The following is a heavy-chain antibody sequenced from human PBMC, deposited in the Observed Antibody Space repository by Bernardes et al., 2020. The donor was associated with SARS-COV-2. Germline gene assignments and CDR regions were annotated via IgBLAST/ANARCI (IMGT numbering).Heavy chain of an antibody. J-gene: IGHJ5*02. CDR1: GGSFSGYY. D-gene: IGHD6-25*01. Sequence: SETLSLTCAVYGGSFSGYYWSWIRQPPGKGLEWIGEINHSGSTNYNPSLKSRITISIDTSKNQFSLKLSSVTAADAAVYYCARGRIAAAAIFDPWGQGTLVTVSS. CDR2: INHSGST. CDR3: ARGRIAAAAIFDP. V-gene: IGHV4-34*01.